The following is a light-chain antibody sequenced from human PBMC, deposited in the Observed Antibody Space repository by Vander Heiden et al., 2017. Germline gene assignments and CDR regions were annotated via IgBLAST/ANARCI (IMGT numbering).Light chain of an antibody. J-gene: IGLJ2*01. CDR1: RSNIGAGYD. CDR3: QSYDRSLRDYVV. Sequence: QPALTQPPSVSGAPGQRVTTSCTGSRSNIGAGYDVQWYQQLPGKGPKVVMYGDSNRPSGVPDRFSGSKSGSSASLAIAGLQAEDEATYYCQSYDRSLRDYVVFGGGTKLTVL. CDR2: GDS. V-gene: IGLV1-40*01.